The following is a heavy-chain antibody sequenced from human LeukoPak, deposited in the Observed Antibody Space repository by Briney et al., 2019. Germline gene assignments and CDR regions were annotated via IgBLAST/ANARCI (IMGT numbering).Heavy chain of an antibody. CDR1: GGSVDTIDYY. CDR3: AGDQGGSAHRHAFDI. D-gene: IGHD1-26*01. V-gene: IGHV4-61*08. Sequence: SETLSLTCTVSGGSVDTIDYYWSWIRQPPGKGLEWIGYMYHTGSSIYSPPLKSRLTISVDTSKNQFSLNLSSMTAADTAVYYCAGDQGGSAHRHAFDIWGQGTLVTVSS. J-gene: IGHJ3*02. CDR2: MYHTGSS.